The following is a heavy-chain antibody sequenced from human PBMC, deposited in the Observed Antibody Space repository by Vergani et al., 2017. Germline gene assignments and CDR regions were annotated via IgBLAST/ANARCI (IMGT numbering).Heavy chain of an antibody. CDR1: GYRFTNYW. V-gene: IGHV5-51*01. Sequence: EVQLVQSGAEVKKPGESLKISCKGSGYRFTNYWIGWVRQMPGKGLEWMGIIYPADSDTRYSPSFQGQVTISADKSLSTAYLQWSILKASDTAVYYCARALTPRGNIYFDYWGQGTLVTVSS. D-gene: IGHD1-26*01. J-gene: IGHJ4*02. CDR3: ARALTPRGNIYFDY. CDR2: IYPADSDT.